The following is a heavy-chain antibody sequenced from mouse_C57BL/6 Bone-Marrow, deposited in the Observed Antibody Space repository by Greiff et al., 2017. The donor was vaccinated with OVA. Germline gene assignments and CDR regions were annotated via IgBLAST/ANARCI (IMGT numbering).Heavy chain of an antibody. CDR3: ARRLGRGDDY. CDR2: INPSSGYT. V-gene: IGHV1-4*01. CDR1: GYTFTSYM. J-gene: IGHJ2*01. D-gene: IGHD4-1*01. Sequence: QVQLKQSGAELARPGASVQMSCKASGYTFTSYMMHWVKQRPGQGLEWIGYINPSSGYTKYNQKVKDKATLTADKSTRSAYMQLSSLTSGDSAVYSCARRLGRGDDYWGQGPTLPVSS.